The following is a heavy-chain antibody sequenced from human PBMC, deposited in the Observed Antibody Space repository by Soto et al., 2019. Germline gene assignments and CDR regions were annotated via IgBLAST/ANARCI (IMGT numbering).Heavy chain of an antibody. CDR3: ARHNWNYPYYYYGMDV. Sequence: PGESLKISCKGSGYSFTSYWIAWVRQMPGKGLEWMGIIYPGDSDTRYSPSFQGPVTLSADKSISTAYLQWSSLKASDTAMYYCARHNWNYPYYYYGMDVWGQGTTVTVSS. J-gene: IGHJ6*02. V-gene: IGHV5-51*01. CDR2: IYPGDSDT. CDR1: GYSFTSYW. D-gene: IGHD1-7*01.